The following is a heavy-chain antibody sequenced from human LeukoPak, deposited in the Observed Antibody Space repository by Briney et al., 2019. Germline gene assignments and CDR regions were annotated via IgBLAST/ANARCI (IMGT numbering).Heavy chain of an antibody. CDR2: ISSSGDTM. V-gene: IGHV3-48*03. Sequence: PGGSLRLSCAASGFTFSSYEMNWVRQAPGKGLEWVSYISSSGDTMYYADSVKGRFTISRDNAKNSLYLQMNSLSVEDTAVYYCASRSRDYWGQGTLVTVSS. J-gene: IGHJ4*02. CDR1: GFTFSSYE. D-gene: IGHD6-19*01. CDR3: ASRSRDY.